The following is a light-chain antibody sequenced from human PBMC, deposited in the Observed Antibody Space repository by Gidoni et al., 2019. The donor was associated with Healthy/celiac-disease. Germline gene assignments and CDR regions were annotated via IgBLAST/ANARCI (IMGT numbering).Light chain of an antibody. Sequence: QSALTQPASVSGSPGQSLPISCTGTSSDVGGYTYVSWYQQHPGKAPKLMIYDVSNRPSGVSNRFSGSKSGNTASLTISGLQAEDEADYYCSSYTSSSTLPVVFGGGTKLTVL. CDR3: SSYTSSSTLPVV. CDR2: DVS. J-gene: IGLJ2*01. V-gene: IGLV2-14*01. CDR1: SSDVGGYTY.